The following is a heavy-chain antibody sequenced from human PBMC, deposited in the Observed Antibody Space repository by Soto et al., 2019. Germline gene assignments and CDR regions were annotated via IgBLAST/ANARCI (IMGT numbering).Heavy chain of an antibody. D-gene: IGHD2-8*02. Sequence: PSETLSLTCTVSGGSVSSGSYYWSWIRQPPGKGLEWIGYIYYSGSTNYNPSLKSRVTISVDTSKNQFSLKLSSVTAADTAVYYCARVGLVGYYYYGMDVWGQGTTVTVSS. CDR2: IYYSGST. CDR3: ARVGLVGYYYYGMDV. V-gene: IGHV4-61*01. J-gene: IGHJ6*02. CDR1: GGSVSSGSYY.